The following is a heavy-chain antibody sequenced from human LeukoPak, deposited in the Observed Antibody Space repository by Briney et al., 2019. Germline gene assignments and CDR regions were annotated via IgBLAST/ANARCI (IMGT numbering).Heavy chain of an antibody. CDR2: IKSKTDGGTT. CDR3: TTLTPHSSGYYYEQDY. J-gene: IGHJ4*02. V-gene: IGHV3-15*01. CDR1: RFTFSNAW. D-gene: IGHD3-22*01. Sequence: PGGSLRLSCAASRFTFSNAWMSWVRQAPGKGLEWVGRIKSKTDGGTTDYAAPVKGRFTISRDDSKNTLYLQMNSLKTEDTAVYYCTTLTPHSSGYYYEQDYWGQGTLVTVSS.